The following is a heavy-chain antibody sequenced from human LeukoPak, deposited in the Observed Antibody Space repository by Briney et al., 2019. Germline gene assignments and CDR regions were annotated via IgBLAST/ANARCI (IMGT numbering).Heavy chain of an antibody. J-gene: IGHJ6*04. CDR3: TKETPQMDV. V-gene: IGHV3-48*03. CDR1: GFTFSSYA. D-gene: IGHD2-15*01. CDR2: ISSTGNTV. Sequence: GGSLRLSCAVSGFTFSSYAVNWVRQAPGQGLEWVAYISSTGNTVHYAGSVKGRFTISRDNAKNSLYLQMNRLRAEDTAVYYCTKETPQMDVWGKGTTVTVSS.